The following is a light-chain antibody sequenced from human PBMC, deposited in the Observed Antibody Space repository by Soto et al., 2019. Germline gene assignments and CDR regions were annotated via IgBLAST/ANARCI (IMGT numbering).Light chain of an antibody. CDR1: QSLSTNS. CDR3: QQYGSSPLT. V-gene: IGKV3-20*01. J-gene: IGKJ4*01. Sequence: EIVLTQSPGTLSLSPGERATLSCRASQSLSTNSLAWYQQKPGQAPRLLIYSSSSRAAGVSDRFSGSGSGTDFSLTISRLEPEDFAVYYCQQYGSSPLTFGGGTKVDIK. CDR2: SSS.